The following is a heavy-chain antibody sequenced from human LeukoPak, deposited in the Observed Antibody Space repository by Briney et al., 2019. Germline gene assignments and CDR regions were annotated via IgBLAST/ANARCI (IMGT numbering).Heavy chain of an antibody. CDR1: GFTFSGSA. Sequence: GGSLRLSCAASGFTFSGSAMHWFRQASGKGLEWVGRIRSKANSYATAYAASVKGRFTISRDDSKNTAYLQMNSLKTEDTAVYYCTLDSPLESGSYPEVSYYYGMDVWGQGTTVTVSS. CDR3: TLDSPLESGSYPEVSYYYGMDV. J-gene: IGHJ6*02. V-gene: IGHV3-73*01. D-gene: IGHD1-26*01. CDR2: IRSKANSYAT.